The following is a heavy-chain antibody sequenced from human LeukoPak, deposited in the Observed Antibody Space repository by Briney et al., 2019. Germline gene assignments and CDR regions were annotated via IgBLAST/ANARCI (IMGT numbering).Heavy chain of an antibody. J-gene: IGHJ4*02. D-gene: IGHD6-13*01. Sequence: SQTLSLTCAISGDSVSSTSAAWNWITQSPSRGLEWLGRTYYSTKWYSDYAASVRGRITVNPDTSTNQFSLQLNSVTPEDTAVYYCARYTSSWFFDSWVLGTLVTVFS. V-gene: IGHV6-1*01. CDR3: ARYTSSWFFDS. CDR1: GDSVSSTSAA. CDR2: TYYSTKWYS.